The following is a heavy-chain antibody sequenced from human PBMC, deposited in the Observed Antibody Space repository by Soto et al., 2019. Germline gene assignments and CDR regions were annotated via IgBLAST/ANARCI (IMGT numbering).Heavy chain of an antibody. CDR3: ARDSSGYYLDY. V-gene: IGHV3-53*01. CDR2: IYSGGST. D-gene: IGHD3-22*01. Sequence: GGSLRLSCAASGFTVSSNYMSWVRQAPGKGLEWVSVIYSGGSTYYADSVKGRFTISRDNSKNTLYLQMNSLRAEDTAVYYCARDSSGYYLDYWGQGTLVTVSS. J-gene: IGHJ4*02. CDR1: GFTVSSNY.